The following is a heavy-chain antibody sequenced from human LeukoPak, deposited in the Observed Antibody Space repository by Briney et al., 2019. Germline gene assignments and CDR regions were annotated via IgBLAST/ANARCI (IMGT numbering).Heavy chain of an antibody. D-gene: IGHD3-10*01. Sequence: PGGSLRLSCAASGFTFATYVMTWVRQAPGKGLEWVSAISSSGGSTYYADSVKGRFTISRDNSKNTLYLQMNSLRAEDTAVYYCAKPHYTAYCYYGMDVWGQGTTVTVSS. CDR2: ISSSGGST. CDR3: AKPHYTAYCYYGMDV. V-gene: IGHV3-23*01. CDR1: GFTFATYV. J-gene: IGHJ6*02.